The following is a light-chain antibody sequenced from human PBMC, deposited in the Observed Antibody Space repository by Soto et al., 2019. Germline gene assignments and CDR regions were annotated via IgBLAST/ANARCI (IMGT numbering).Light chain of an antibody. CDR1: SSDVGGYNY. CDR2: DVS. Sequence: QSALTQPASVSGSPGQSITISCTGTSSDVGGYNYVSWYQQHPGKAPKLLIYDVSDRPSGVSSRFSGSKSGNTASLTISGLQAEDEADYYCSSYTSSLVLIGGGTKVTVL. CDR3: SSYTSSLVL. V-gene: IGLV2-14*03. J-gene: IGLJ2*01.